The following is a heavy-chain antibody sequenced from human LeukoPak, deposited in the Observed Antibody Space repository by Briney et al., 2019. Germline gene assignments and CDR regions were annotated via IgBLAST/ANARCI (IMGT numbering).Heavy chain of an antibody. J-gene: IGHJ4*02. V-gene: IGHV3-23*01. CDR2: ISGSGGST. D-gene: IGHD3-22*01. Sequence: GGSLRLSCAASGFTFSSYAMSWVRQAPGKGLEWVSAISGSGGSTYYADSVKGRFTISRDNSKNTLYLQMNSLRAEDTAVYYCARLGAHYYDSSGYEDFDYWGQGTLVTVSS. CDR3: ARLGAHYYDSSGYEDFDY. CDR1: GFTFSSYA.